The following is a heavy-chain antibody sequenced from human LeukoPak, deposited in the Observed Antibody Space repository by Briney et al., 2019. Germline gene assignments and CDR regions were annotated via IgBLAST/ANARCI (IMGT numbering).Heavy chain of an antibody. V-gene: IGHV1-18*01. J-gene: IGHJ4*02. CDR3: ARSKGRGYYDSSGYFDY. Sequence: ASVKVSCKASGYTFTSYGISWVRQAPGQGLEWMGWISAYNGNTNYAQKLQGRVTMTTDTSTSTAYMELRSLRSEDTAVYYCARSKGRGYYDSSGYFDYWGQGTLVTVSS. CDR1: GYTFTSYG. D-gene: IGHD3-22*01. CDR2: ISAYNGNT.